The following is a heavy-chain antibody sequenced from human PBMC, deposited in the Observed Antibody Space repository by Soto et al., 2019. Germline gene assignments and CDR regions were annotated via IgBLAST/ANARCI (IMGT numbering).Heavy chain of an antibody. V-gene: IGHV1-2*04. J-gene: IGHJ5*02. Sequence: ASVKVSCKASGYTFTGYYMHWVRQAPGQGLEWMGWINPNSGGTNYAQKFQGWVTMTRDTSISTAYMELSRLRSDDTAVYYCARDKTPAAILSREEVNWFDPWGQGTLVTVSS. CDR2: INPNSGGT. CDR1: GYTFTGYY. CDR3: ARDKTPAAILSREEVNWFDP. D-gene: IGHD2-2*01.